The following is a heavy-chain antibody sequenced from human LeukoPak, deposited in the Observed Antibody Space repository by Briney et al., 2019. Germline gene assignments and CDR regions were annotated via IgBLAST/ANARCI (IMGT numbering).Heavy chain of an antibody. D-gene: IGHD3-22*01. CDR1: VGSISRYY. J-gene: IGHJ4*02. V-gene: IGHV4-59*01. CDR3: ARGFSDYYDSSGYSLDY. Sequence: SETLSLTCTVSVGSISRYYWSWIRQPPGTKLEWIGDIYYNGSTNYNPSLKSRVTISVDTSKNQFSLKLSSVTAADTAVYYCARGFSDYYDSSGYSLDYWGQGTLVTVSS. CDR2: IYYNGST.